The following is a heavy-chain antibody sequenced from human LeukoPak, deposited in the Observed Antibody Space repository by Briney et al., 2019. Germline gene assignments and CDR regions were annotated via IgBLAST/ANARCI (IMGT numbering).Heavy chain of an antibody. D-gene: IGHD3-10*01. V-gene: IGHV4-61*01. CDR2: IYYSGST. Sequence: SETLSLTCTVSGGSISSSSYYWSWIRQPPGKGLEWIGYIYYSGSTNYNPSLKSRVTISVDTSKNQFSLKLSSVTAADTAVYYCARGDLWFGKYYFDYWGQGTLVTVSS. CDR1: GGSISSSSYY. J-gene: IGHJ4*02. CDR3: ARGDLWFGKYYFDY.